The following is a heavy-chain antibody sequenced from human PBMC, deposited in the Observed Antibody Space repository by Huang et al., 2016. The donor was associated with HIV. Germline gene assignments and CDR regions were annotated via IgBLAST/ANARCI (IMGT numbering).Heavy chain of an antibody. CDR2: ITPNLNTT. CDR3: ARPSDAAMIRDYYYPMDV. J-gene: IGHJ6*02. CDR1: GGTFSTFG. Sequence: QVQLVQSEAEVKKPGSSVKVSCKASGGTFSTFGLSWVRPASGRGLEWMAGITPNLNTTYSAQQFRGRGTLTADESTNTASMELNSLTFEDTAVYYCARPSDAAMIRDYYYPMDVWGQGTTVTVS. V-gene: IGHV1-69*01. D-gene: IGHD5-18*01.